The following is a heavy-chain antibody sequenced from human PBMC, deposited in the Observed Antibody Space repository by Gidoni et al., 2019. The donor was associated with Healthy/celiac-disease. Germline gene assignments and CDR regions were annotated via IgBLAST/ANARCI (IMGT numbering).Heavy chain of an antibody. J-gene: IGHJ6*02. CDR1: GFTFSSYA. V-gene: IGHV3-64*01. CDR2: ISSNGGST. Sequence: EVQLVESGGGLVQPGGSLRLSCAAYGFTFSSYAMHWVRQAPGKGLEYVAAISSNGGSTDYANSVKGRFTISRDNANNTLYLQMGSLRAEDMAVYYCARSPTDAIGYYYYYGMDVWGQGTTVTVSS. D-gene: IGHD2-8*01. CDR3: ARSPTDAIGYYYYYGMDV.